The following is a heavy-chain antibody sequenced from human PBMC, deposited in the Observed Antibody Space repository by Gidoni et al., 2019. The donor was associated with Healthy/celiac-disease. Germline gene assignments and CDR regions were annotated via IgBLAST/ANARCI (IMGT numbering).Heavy chain of an antibody. CDR1: GGSISSSSYY. D-gene: IGHD3-10*01. V-gene: IGHV4-39*01. CDR2: IYYSGST. CDR3: ARHDWKVRGVILD. Sequence: QLQLQESGPGRVKPSETLARTCTVSGGSISSSSYYWGWIRQPPGKGLEWIGSIYYSGSTYYNPSLKSRVTISVDTSKNQFSLKLSSVTAADTAVYYCARHDWKVRGVILDWGQGPLVTVSS. J-gene: IGHJ4*02.